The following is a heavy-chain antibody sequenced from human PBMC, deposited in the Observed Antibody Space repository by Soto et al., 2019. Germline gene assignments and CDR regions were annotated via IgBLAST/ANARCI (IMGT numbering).Heavy chain of an antibody. J-gene: IGHJ6*02. CDR2: IKSKTDGGTT. CDR1: GFTFSNAW. D-gene: IGHD6-13*01. V-gene: IGHV3-15*01. Sequence: PGGSLRLSCAASGFTFSNAWMSWVRQAPGKGLEWVGRIKSKTDGGTTDYAAPVKGRFTISRDDSKNTLYLQMNSLKTEDTAAYYCTTDRAGPYYYYYGMDVWGQGTTVTVSS. CDR3: TTDRAGPYYYYYGMDV.